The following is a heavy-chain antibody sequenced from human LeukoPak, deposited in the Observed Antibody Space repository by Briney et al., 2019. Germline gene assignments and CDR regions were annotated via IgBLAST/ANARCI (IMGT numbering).Heavy chain of an antibody. CDR1: GFTFNSHG. D-gene: IGHD2-2*01. J-gene: IGHJ4*02. CDR2: IPYDGTKK. V-gene: IGHV3-30*02. Sequence: GGSLRLPCAASGFTFNSHGMHWVRQAPGKGLDWVAFIPYDGTKKVYADSVKGRFTISRDNSKNTVYLQMNSLRVEDTAVYYCAKGAQLGCAGTNCDDFWGQGTLVTVSS. CDR3: AKGAQLGCAGTNCDDF.